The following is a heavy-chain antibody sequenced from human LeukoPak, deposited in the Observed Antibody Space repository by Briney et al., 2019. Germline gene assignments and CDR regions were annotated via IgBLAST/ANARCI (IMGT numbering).Heavy chain of an antibody. Sequence: GASVKVSCKASGYTFTGYYMHWVRQAPGQGLEWMGWINPNSGGTNYAQKFQGRVTMTRDTSISTAYMELSRLRSDDTAVYYCARETKKYCSSTRCYPVYWGQGTLVTVSS. D-gene: IGHD2-2*01. V-gene: IGHV1-2*02. CDR1: GYTFTGYY. CDR2: INPNSGGT. J-gene: IGHJ4*02. CDR3: ARETKKYCSSTRCYPVY.